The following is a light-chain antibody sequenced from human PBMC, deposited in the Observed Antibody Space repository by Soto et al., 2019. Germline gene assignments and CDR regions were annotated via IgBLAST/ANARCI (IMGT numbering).Light chain of an antibody. CDR3: QQYGSPPPIT. V-gene: IGKV3-20*01. CDR1: QRISGSY. Sequence: EIVLTQSPGTLSLSPGETATLSCRASQRISGSYLAWYLQKPGQAPRLLIYGASSRATGIPDRFSGSGSGTDFSLTISRLEPEDFAVYYCQQYGSPPPITFGPGTKVDIK. J-gene: IGKJ3*01. CDR2: GAS.